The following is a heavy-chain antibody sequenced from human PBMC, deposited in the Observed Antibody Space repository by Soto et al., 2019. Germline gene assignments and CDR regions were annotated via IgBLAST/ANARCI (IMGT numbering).Heavy chain of an antibody. V-gene: IGHV3-30-3*01. CDR2: ISYDGSNK. CDR1: GFTFSSFA. D-gene: IGHD3-10*01. CDR3: ARDIEDYYGSGSYPSGIDY. Sequence: QVQLVESGGGVVQPGRSLRLSCAASGFTFSSFAFHWVRQAPVKGLEWVAVISYDGSNKYYADSVKGRFTISRDNSKNTLYLQMNSLRAEDTAVYYCARDIEDYYGSGSYPSGIDYWGQGTLVTVSS. J-gene: IGHJ4*02.